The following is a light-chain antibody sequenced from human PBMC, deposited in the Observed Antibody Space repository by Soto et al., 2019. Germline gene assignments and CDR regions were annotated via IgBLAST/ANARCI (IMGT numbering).Light chain of an antibody. CDR1: QRVRSNH. Sequence: EIALTQSPGTLSLSPGERATLSCRSSQRVRSNHLAWYQHKSGQAPRLLMFGASIRDTGSPDRFIGSGSGTDFTLTISRLEPEDFAVYYCQQYGTSPGTFGQGTKVDIK. CDR2: GAS. V-gene: IGKV3-20*01. J-gene: IGKJ1*01. CDR3: QQYGTSPGT.